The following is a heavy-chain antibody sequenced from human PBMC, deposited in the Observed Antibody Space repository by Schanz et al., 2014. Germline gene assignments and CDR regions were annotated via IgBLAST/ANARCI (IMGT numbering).Heavy chain of an antibody. CDR1: GFTFSRYG. J-gene: IGHJ4*02. CDR2: TRYDGNNK. Sequence: QVQLVESGGGVVQPGRSLRLSCAASGFTFSRYGMHWVRQAPGKGLEWVAATRYDGNNKYYADSVKGRFTIARDNSKNTLFLQMDSLRVEDTAVYYCMAMGRNTSHYFDHWGQGTLVTVSS. CDR3: MAMGRNTSHYFDH. D-gene: IGHD1-1*01. V-gene: IGHV3-33*01.